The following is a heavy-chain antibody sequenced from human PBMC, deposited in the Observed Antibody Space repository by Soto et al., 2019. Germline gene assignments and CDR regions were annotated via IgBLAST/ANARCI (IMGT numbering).Heavy chain of an antibody. CDR1: GGTFSSYT. Sequence: GASVKVSCKASGGTFSSYTISWVRQAPGQGLEWMGRIIPILGIANYAQKFQGRVTITADKSTSTAYMELSSLRSEDTAVYYCASQHRYNWNDYNPWGQGTLVTVSS. D-gene: IGHD1-20*01. J-gene: IGHJ5*02. V-gene: IGHV1-69*02. CDR2: IIPILGIA. CDR3: ASQHRYNWNDYNP.